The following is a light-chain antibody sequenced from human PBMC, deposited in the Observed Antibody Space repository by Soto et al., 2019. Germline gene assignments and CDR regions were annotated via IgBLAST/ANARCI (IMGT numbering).Light chain of an antibody. CDR2: AAS. Sequence: EIVMTQSPATLSVSPGERATLSCRASQSVNYNVAWYQHKLAQAPRLLLYAASTRASVIPARFSGSGSEIELSLVINDQQAVYYAVYYGHQYNDWWGTFILGT. CDR3: HQYNDWWGT. V-gene: IGKV3-15*01. CDR1: QSVNYN. J-gene: IGKJ1*01.